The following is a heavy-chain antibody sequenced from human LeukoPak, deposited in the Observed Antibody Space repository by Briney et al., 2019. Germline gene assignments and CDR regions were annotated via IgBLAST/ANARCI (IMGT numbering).Heavy chain of an antibody. J-gene: IGHJ5*02. D-gene: IGHD6-13*01. CDR3: AKDRLAAALNWFDP. V-gene: IGHV3-23*01. CDR1: GFTFSSYA. Sequence: TGGSLRLPCAASGFTFSSYAMSWVRQAPGKGLEWVSAISGSGGSTYYADSVKGRFTISRDNSKNTLYLQMNSLRAEDTAVYYCAKDRLAAALNWFDPWGQGTLVTVSS. CDR2: ISGSGGST.